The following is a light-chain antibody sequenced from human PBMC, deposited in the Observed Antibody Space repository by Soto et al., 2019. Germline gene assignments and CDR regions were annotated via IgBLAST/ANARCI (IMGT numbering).Light chain of an antibody. CDR2: STN. CDR3: VLYMGTGISV. J-gene: IGLJ3*02. Sequence: QTVVTQEPSFSVSPGRTVTLTCGLSSGSVSTSYYPSWYQLTPGQAPRTLIYSTNTRSSGVPNRFSGPILENKAALTITGAQADDESDYYCVLYMGTGISVFGGGTKVTVL. V-gene: IGLV8-61*01. CDR1: SGSVSTSYY.